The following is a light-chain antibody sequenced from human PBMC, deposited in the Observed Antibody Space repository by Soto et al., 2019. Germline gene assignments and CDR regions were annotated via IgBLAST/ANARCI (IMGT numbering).Light chain of an antibody. CDR3: QSADSSGTYVV. V-gene: IGLV3-25*02. CDR1: ALPKQY. CDR2: KDS. J-gene: IGLJ2*01. Sequence: SYYLTHPPSMSVSPGQTARITCSGDALPKQYAYWYQQKPGQAPVLVIYKDSERPSGIPERFSGSSSGTTVTLTISGVQAEDEADYYCQSADSSGTYVVFGGGTKVTVL.